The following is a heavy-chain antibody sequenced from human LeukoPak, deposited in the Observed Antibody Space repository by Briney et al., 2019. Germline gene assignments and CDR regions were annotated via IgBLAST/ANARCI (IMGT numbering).Heavy chain of an antibody. D-gene: IGHD3-3*01. V-gene: IGHV1-69*05. CDR1: GGTFSSYA. CDR3: AREDTIFGVVIGFDY. CDR2: IIPIFGTA. Sequence: ASVKVSCKASGGTFSSYAIIWVRQAPGQGLEWMGGIIPIFGTANYSQKFQGRVTITTAEYTSTASIELCSLRSDDTAVYYCAREDTIFGVVIGFDYGGEGTLVTVSS. J-gene: IGHJ4*02.